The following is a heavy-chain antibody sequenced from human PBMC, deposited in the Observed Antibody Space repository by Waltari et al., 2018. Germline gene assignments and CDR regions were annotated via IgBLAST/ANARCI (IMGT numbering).Heavy chain of an antibody. CDR2: ISHDGDTE. D-gene: IGHD5-18*01. J-gene: IGHJ3*01. V-gene: IGHV3-30-3*01. CDR1: GFPLRNPA. Sequence: QVQLVESGGGVVEPGRSLTLPWPPFGFPLRNPAVPWVRQAPGKGLEWVAVISHDGDTEVYADSVRGRFTISRDNSRNTLFLEMNGLRTEDTAIYYCARVLDTYMIHDAFDLWGQGTMVTVSS. CDR3: ARVLDTYMIHDAFDL.